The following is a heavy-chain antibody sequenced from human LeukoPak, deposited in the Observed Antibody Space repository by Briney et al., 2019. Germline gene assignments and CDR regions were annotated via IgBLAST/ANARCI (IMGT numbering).Heavy chain of an antibody. J-gene: IGHJ4*02. V-gene: IGHV3-11*01. CDR2: ITNSGSDI. CDR3: AKDEGLLGYCSGGSCYFDY. CDR1: GFTFSDFH. Sequence: PGGSLRLSCVVSGFTFSDFHMSWLRQAPGKGLEWISYITNSGSDIEYADSVKGRFTISRDNSKNTLYLQMNSLRAEDTAVYYCAKDEGLLGYCSGGSCYFDYWGQGTLVTVSS. D-gene: IGHD2-15*01.